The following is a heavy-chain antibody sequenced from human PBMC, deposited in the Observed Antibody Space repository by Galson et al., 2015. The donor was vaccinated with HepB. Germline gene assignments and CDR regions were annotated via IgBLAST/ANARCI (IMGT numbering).Heavy chain of an antibody. CDR2: IYHSGST. V-gene: IGHV4-31*03. Sequence: TLSLTCTVSGGSISSGGSYWSRIRQHPGKGLEWIGNIYHSGSTYYNPSLKSRVTIADDKSKNHLPLNLISVTAADTAIYYSARDRFNCGGDCYSSYYYYGMDVWGQGTTVTVSS. CDR1: GGSISSGGSY. CDR3: ARDRFNCGGDCYSSYYYYGMDV. D-gene: IGHD2-21*01. J-gene: IGHJ6*02.